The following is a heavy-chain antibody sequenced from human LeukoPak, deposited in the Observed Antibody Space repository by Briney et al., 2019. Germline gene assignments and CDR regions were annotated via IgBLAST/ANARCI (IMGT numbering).Heavy chain of an antibody. Sequence: GGSLRLSCAASGFTVSSNYMIWVRQAPGKGPEWVAVIWYDGSNKYYADSVKGRFTISRDNSKNTLYLQMNSLRAEDTAVYYCASRDLATHIDAFDIWGQGTMVTVSS. V-gene: IGHV3-33*08. CDR1: GFTVSSNY. D-gene: IGHD3-10*01. CDR2: IWYDGSNK. CDR3: ASRDLATHIDAFDI. J-gene: IGHJ3*02.